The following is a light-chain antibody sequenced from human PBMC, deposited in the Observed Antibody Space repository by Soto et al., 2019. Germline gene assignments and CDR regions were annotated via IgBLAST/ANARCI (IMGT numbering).Light chain of an antibody. Sequence: QSVLTQPASVSGSPGQSITISCAGTSSDVGEYNLVSWYQQHPGEAPKVLIYEVTKRPSGLSSRFAGSKSGNTASLTISGLQAEDEADYYCCSYAGDSAFVFGTGTKATVL. CDR3: CSYAGDSAFV. V-gene: IGLV2-23*02. CDR1: SSDVGEYNL. J-gene: IGLJ1*01. CDR2: EVT.